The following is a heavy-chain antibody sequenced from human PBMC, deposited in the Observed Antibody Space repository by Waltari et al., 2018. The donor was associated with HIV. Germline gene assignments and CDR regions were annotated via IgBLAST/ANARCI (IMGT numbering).Heavy chain of an antibody. CDR3: AKDLYCRGGNCYSRVLDS. Sequence: EVQVVESGGGLVQPGGSLRLSCAASGLTFSRYAMSWVVQAPGKGLEWVAAISGSGGSTHYADSVKGRFTISRDSSKNTLDLQMNSLRAEDTAVYFCAKDLYCRGGNCYSRVLDSWGQGTLVTVSS. J-gene: IGHJ4*02. CDR2: ISGSGGST. CDR1: GLTFSRYA. D-gene: IGHD2-15*01. V-gene: IGHV3-23*04.